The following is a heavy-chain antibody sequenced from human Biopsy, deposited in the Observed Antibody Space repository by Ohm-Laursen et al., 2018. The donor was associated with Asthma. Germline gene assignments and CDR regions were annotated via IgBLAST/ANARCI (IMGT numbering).Heavy chain of an antibody. CDR2: ISYDGSTK. Sequence: SLRLSCAASGFTLTTYAIHWVRQAPGKGLEWVAVISYDGSTKYSADSVKGRFIVSRDISKYILSLQMNSLRPEDTAVYYCARDVVWFREVGGMDVWGQGTTVTVSS. D-gene: IGHD3-10*01. CDR3: ARDVVWFREVGGMDV. CDR1: GFTLTTYA. V-gene: IGHV3-30*03. J-gene: IGHJ6*02.